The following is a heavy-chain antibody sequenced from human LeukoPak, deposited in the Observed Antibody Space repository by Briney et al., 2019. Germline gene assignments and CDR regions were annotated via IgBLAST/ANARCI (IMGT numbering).Heavy chain of an antibody. D-gene: IGHD1-26*01. CDR3: AKGLQWELPLEH. V-gene: IGHV3-23*01. Sequence: PGGSLRLSCAASGFTFSSYAMSWVRRAPGKGLEWVSAISGSGSGGRTYYADSVKGRFTISRDNSKNTLYLQMNSLRAEDTAIYYCAKGLQWELPLEHWGQGTLVTVSS. J-gene: IGHJ5*02. CDR2: ISGSGSGGRT. CDR1: GFTFSSYA.